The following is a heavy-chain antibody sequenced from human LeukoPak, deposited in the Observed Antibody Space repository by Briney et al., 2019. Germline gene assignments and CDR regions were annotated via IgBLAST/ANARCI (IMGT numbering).Heavy chain of an antibody. CDR1: GFTFSNFA. D-gene: IGHD6-13*01. CDR2: ITGYGAT. CDR3: AKGAAAGKVDWFDP. Sequence: GGSLRLSCAASGFTFSNFAMMWVRQAPGTGLQWVSTITGYGATFYADSVRGRFTTFRDTSMNTLFLQMNSLGAEDTAVYYCAKGAAAGKVDWFDPWGQGTLVTVSS. J-gene: IGHJ5*02. V-gene: IGHV3-23*01.